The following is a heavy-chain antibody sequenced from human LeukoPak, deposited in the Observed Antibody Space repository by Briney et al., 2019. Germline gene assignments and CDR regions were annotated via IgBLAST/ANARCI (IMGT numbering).Heavy chain of an antibody. D-gene: IGHD5-18*01. CDR1: GYSFTGYY. Sequence: ASVKVSCTASGYSFTGYYIHWVRQAPGHGLEWMGWINPNSGGTNYAQKFQGRVTMTRDTSISTAYMEMSRLRSDDTAVYYCARGGVGGKSYGSYYYYYYYMDVWGKGTTVTISS. V-gene: IGHV1-2*02. J-gene: IGHJ6*03. CDR2: INPNSGGT. CDR3: ARGGVGGKSYGSYYYYYYYMDV.